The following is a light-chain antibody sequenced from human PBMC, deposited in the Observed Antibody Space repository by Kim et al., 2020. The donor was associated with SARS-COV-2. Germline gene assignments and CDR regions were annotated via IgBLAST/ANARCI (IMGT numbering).Light chain of an antibody. V-gene: IGLV2-23*02. CDR2: EVT. CDR3: CSYAGSRTYVV. J-gene: IGLJ2*01. CDR1: GDDVGGYKP. Sequence: SITISCTGTGDDVGGYKPVTWYQHHPNKAPKLMIYEVTKRPSGLSYRFSGSKSANTASLTISGLQAEDEAEYYCCSYAGSRTYVVFGGGTKVTVL.